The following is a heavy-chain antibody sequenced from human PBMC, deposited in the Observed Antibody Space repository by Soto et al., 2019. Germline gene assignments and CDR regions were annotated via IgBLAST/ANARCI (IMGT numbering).Heavy chain of an antibody. V-gene: IGHV3-23*01. J-gene: IGHJ4*02. D-gene: IGHD2-2*02. CDR1: GFTFSSYA. CDR3: AKMGGFDIVVVPAAIGLFDY. CDR2: ISGSGGST. Sequence: GGSLRLSCAASGFTFSSYAMSWVRQAPGKGLEWVSAISGSGGSTYYADSVKGRFTISRDNSKNTLYLQMNSLRAEDTAVYYCAKMGGFDIVVVPAAIGLFDYWGQGTLVTVSS.